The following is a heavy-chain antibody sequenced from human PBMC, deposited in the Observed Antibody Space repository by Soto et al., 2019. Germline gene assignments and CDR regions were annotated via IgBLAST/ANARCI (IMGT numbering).Heavy chain of an antibody. CDR2: IYYSGST. J-gene: IGHJ4*02. Sequence: PSETLSLTCTVSGGSISSYYWSWIRQPPGKGLEWIGYIYYSGSTNYNPSLKSRVTISVDTSKNQFSLKLSSVTAADTAVYYCARESYDSSGYYNYFDYWGQGTLVTVSS. V-gene: IGHV4-59*01. CDR3: ARESYDSSGYYNYFDY. D-gene: IGHD3-22*01. CDR1: GGSISSYY.